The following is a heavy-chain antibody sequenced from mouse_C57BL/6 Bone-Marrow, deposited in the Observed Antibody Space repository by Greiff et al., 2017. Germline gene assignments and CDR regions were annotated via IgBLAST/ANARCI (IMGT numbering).Heavy chain of an antibody. CDR3: ARDPYGPLAY. CDR1: GYTFTSYW. J-gene: IGHJ3*01. CDR2: IHPNSGST. D-gene: IGHD1-1*02. Sequence: QVQLQQSGAELVKPGASVKLSCKASGYTFTSYWMHWVKQRPGQGLEWIGMIHPNSGSTNYNEKIKSKATLTVDKSSSTAYMQLSSLTSEDSAVYSCARDPYGPLAYWGQGTLVTVSA. V-gene: IGHV1-64*01.